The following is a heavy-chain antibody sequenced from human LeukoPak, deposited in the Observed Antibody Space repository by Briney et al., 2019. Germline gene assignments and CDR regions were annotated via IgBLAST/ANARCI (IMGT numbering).Heavy chain of an antibody. CDR3: AKVRGYSSGWYDDGFDI. D-gene: IGHD6-19*01. J-gene: IGHJ3*02. V-gene: IGHV3-23*01. Sequence: GGSLRLSCAASEFTFSNYAMNWVRQAPGKGLEWVSAISGRGANTYYADSVKGRFTISRDNSKNTLYLQMNSLRAEDTAVYYRAKVRGYSSGWYDDGFDIWGQGTMVTVSS. CDR2: ISGRGANT. CDR1: EFTFSNYA.